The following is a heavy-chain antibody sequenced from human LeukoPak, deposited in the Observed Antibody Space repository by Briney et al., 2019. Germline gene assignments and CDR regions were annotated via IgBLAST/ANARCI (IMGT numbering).Heavy chain of an antibody. V-gene: IGHV1-2*02. CDR1: GYAFTGYY. Sequence: ASVKVSCKASGYAFTGYYIHWVRQAPGQGLEWMGWINPDNDGTKCTQISQGRVTMTSDTPITTAFMELSRLRADDTAVYYCARGGGPSPTSGFDYWGQGSLVTVSS. D-gene: IGHD3-16*01. J-gene: IGHJ4*02. CDR2: INPDNDGT. CDR3: ARGGGPSPTSGFDY.